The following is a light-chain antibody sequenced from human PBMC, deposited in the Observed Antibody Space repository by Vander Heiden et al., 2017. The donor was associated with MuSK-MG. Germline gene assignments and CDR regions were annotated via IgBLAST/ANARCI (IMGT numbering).Light chain of an antibody. CDR1: QSISSY. V-gene: IGKV1-39*01. CDR3: QQSNDTPWT. Sequence: DIQMTQSPSSLSASVGDRVTITCRASQSISSYLNWYQQKPGKAPKILIYAASSLQSGVPSRFSGSGSGTDFTLTISSLQPEDFATYYCQQSNDTPWTFGQGTKVEIK. J-gene: IGKJ1*01. CDR2: AAS.